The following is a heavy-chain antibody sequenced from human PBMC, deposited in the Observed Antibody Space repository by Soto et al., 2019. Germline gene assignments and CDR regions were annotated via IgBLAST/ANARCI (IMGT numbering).Heavy chain of an antibody. J-gene: IGHJ4*02. V-gene: IGHV3-30*18. CDR1: GFTFSSYG. Sequence: GGSLRLSCAASGFTFSSYGMHWVRQAPGKGLEWVAVISYDGSNKYYADSVKGRFTISRDNSKNTLYLQMNSLRAEDTAVYYCAEDFSSCYYDYWGQGTLVTVSS. CDR3: AEDFSSCYYDY. D-gene: IGHD2-15*01. CDR2: ISYDGSNK.